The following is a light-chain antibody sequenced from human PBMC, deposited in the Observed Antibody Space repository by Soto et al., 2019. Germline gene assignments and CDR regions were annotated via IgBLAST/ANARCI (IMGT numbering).Light chain of an antibody. CDR3: QQYGSSALT. Sequence: EIVMTQSPATLSVSPGERATLSCRASQSVSSNLAWYQHKPGQAPRLLIYGASTRATGIPARFSGSGSGTEFTLTISRLEPEDFAVYYCQQYGSSALTFGGGTKVDIK. V-gene: IGKV3-15*01. CDR2: GAS. J-gene: IGKJ4*01. CDR1: QSVSSN.